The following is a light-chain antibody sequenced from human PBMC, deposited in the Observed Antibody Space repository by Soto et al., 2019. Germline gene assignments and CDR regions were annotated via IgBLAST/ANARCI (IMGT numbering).Light chain of an antibody. CDR1: NIGVKS. CDR2: DDS. J-gene: IGLJ3*02. Sequence: SYELTQPPSVSVAPGQPAKITCGGENIGVKSVNWYLQKPGQAPVLVVYDDSDRPSGIPERFSGSNSNDGATLTISRVEAGDEADYYCQVWDTYVDHGVFGGGTKLTVL. CDR3: QVWDTYVDHGV. V-gene: IGLV3-21*02.